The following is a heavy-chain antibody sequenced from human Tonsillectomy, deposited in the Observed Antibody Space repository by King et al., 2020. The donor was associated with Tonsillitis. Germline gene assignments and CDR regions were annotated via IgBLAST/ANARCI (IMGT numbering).Heavy chain of an antibody. CDR3: ARRGGTYSDPLDI. CDR2: IYPGDSDV. J-gene: IGHJ3*02. CDR1: GYRFPSYW. D-gene: IGHD1-26*01. V-gene: IGHV5-51*03. Sequence: QLVQSGAEVKKPGESLKISCKGSGYRFPSYWIGWVRQMPGKGLEWMGRIYPGDSDVKYSPSFEGQVTMSVDKSLSTAYLQWSRLKASDTALYYCARRGGTYSDPLDIWGQGTVVTVSS.